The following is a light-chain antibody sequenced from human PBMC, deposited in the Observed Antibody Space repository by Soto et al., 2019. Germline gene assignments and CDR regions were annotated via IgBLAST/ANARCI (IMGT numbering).Light chain of an antibody. Sequence: QSALTQPASVSGSPGQSITISCTGTNSDVGSYNLVSWYQQHPGKAPKIMIYDVSKRPSGVSDRLSGSKSGNTASLTISGLQAEDEADYYCCAYAGSSTYVLGSGTKLTVL. CDR3: CAYAGSSTYV. J-gene: IGLJ1*01. CDR1: NSDVGSYNL. V-gene: IGLV2-23*02. CDR2: DVS.